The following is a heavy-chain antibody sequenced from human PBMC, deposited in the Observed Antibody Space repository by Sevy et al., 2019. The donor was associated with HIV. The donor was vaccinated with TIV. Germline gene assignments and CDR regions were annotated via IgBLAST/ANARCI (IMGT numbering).Heavy chain of an antibody. J-gene: IGHJ5*02. Sequence: GESLKISCAASGFTFSDYYMGWFRQAPGKGLEWVSYISSSGALVFYADSVEGRFTISRDNAKNSLFLQMNSLRAEDTAIYYCARAGDDYCTESDCNKNWFDPWGQGTLVTVSS. CDR2: ISSSGALV. CDR1: GFTFSDYY. D-gene: IGHD2-8*02. CDR3: ARAGDDYCTESDCNKNWFDP. V-gene: IGHV3-11*01.